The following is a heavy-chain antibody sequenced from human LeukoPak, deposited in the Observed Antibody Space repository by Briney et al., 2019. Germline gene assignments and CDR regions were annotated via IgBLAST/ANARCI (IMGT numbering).Heavy chain of an antibody. CDR2: IYYSGST. D-gene: IGHD6-13*01. V-gene: IGHV4-39*01. CDR1: GGSISSSSYY. CDR3: ARHGSTWYYFDY. Sequence: PSETLSLTCTVSGGSISSSSYYWGWIRQPPGKGLEWIGSIYYSGSTYYNPSLKSRVTISVDTSKNQFSLKLSSVTAADTAVYYCARHGSTWYYFDYWGQGTLVTVSS. J-gene: IGHJ4*02.